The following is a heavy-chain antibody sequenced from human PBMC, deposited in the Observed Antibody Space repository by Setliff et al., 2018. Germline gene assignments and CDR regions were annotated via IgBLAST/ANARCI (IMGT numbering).Heavy chain of an antibody. D-gene: IGHD2-15*01. CDR3: ARQRVVVGAPSWFDP. CDR2: IFYRGTT. CDR1: GGSSSSRSYY. Sequence: SETLSLTCTVSGGSSSSRSYYWGWIRQPPGKGLAWIGSIFYRGTTYYNLSLKSPVTISLDASKNQFSLTLTSVTAADTAIYYCARQRVVVGAPSWFDPWGQGTLVTVSS. V-gene: IGHV4-39*01. J-gene: IGHJ5*02.